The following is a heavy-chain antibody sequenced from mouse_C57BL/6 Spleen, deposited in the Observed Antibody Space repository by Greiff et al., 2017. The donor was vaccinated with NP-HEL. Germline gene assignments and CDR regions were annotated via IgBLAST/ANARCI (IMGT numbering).Heavy chain of an antibody. CDR3: ARQDYGSSYVWYFDV. J-gene: IGHJ1*03. D-gene: IGHD1-1*01. Sequence: QVQLQQSGAELVRPGSSVKLSCKASGYTFTSYWMDWVKQRPGQGLEWIGNIYPSDSETHYNQKFKDKATLTVDKSSSTAYMQLSSLTSEDSAVYYCARQDYGSSYVWYFDVWGTGTTVTVSS. CDR2: IYPSDSET. CDR1: GYTFTSYW. V-gene: IGHV1-61*01.